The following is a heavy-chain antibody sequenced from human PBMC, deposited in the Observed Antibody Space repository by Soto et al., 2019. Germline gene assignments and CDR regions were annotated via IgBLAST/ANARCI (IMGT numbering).Heavy chain of an antibody. D-gene: IGHD3-10*01. CDR3: AHTGITPGNNWFDP. J-gene: IGHJ5*02. CDR1: GFSLSTSGVG. Sequence: QITLKESGPTLVKPTQTLTLTCTFSGFSLSTSGVGVGWIRQPPGKALEWLALIYWDDDKRYSPSLKSRPTTTKDTSKNRVVLTMTNMDPVDTATYYCAHTGITPGNNWFDPWGQGTLVTVSS. V-gene: IGHV2-5*02. CDR2: IYWDDDK.